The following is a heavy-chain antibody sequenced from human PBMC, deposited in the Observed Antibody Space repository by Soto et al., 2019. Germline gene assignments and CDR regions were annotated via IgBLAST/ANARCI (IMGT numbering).Heavy chain of an antibody. CDR1: GGSISSSSYY. D-gene: IGHD6-19*01. CDR2: IYYSGST. J-gene: IGHJ4*02. V-gene: IGHV4-39*01. Sequence: SETLSLTCTVSGGSISSSSYYWGWIRQPPGKGLEWIGSIYYSGSTYYNPSLKSRVTISVDTSKNQFSLKLSSVTAADTAVYYCARRRHQWLATYYFDYWGQGTLVTVSS. CDR3: ARRRHQWLATYYFDY.